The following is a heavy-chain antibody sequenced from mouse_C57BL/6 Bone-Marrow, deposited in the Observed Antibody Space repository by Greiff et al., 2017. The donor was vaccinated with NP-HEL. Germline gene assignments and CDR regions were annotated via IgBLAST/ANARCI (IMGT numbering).Heavy chain of an antibody. J-gene: IGHJ2*01. CDR2: INPYNGGT. CDR3: ARVAYFDY. Sequence: SGPVLVKPGASVKMSCKASGYTFTDYYMNWVKQSHGKSLEWIGVINPYNGGTSYNQKFKGKATLTVDKSSSTAYMELNSLTSEDSAVYYCARVAYFDYWGRGTTLTVSS. CDR1: GYTFTDYY. V-gene: IGHV1-19*01.